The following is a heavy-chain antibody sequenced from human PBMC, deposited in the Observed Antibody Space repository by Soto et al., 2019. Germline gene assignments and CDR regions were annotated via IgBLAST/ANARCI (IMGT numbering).Heavy chain of an antibody. CDR3: ARGWELQNWFDP. CDR2: IIPIFGTA. CDR1: GGTFSSYA. D-gene: IGHD1-26*01. Sequence: SVKVSCKASGGTFSSYAISWVRQAPGQGLEWMGGIIPIFGTANYAQKFQGRVTITADESTSTAYMELSSLRSEDTAVYYCARGWELQNWFDPWGQRTLVTVSS. V-gene: IGHV1-69*13. J-gene: IGHJ5*02.